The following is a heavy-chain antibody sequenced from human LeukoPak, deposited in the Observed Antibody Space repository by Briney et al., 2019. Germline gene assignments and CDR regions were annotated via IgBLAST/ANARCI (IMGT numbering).Heavy chain of an antibody. CDR3: TRKYSSGWYFY. Sequence: GGSLRLSCTASGVTFGDDAMSWVRQAPGKGLEWVGFIRSKAYGGTTEYAASVKGRFTISRDESKSIAYLQMNSLETEDTAVYYRTRKYSSGWYFYWGQGTLVTVSS. CDR1: GVTFGDDA. D-gene: IGHD6-19*01. V-gene: IGHV3-49*04. J-gene: IGHJ4*02. CDR2: IRSKAYGGTT.